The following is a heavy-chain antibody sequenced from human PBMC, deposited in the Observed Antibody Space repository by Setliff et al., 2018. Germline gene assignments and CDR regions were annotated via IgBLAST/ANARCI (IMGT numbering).Heavy chain of an antibody. CDR2: VRSRINNFAT. D-gene: IGHD4-17*01. CDR3: ASDIHNDYDYFDY. J-gene: IGHJ4*02. V-gene: IGHV3-73*01. Sequence: GGSLRLSCAASGFTFSRSAIHWGRQASGKGLEWVGRVRSRINNFATAYDASVKGRFIISRDDSKNTAYLQMNSLKTEDTAVYYCASDIHNDYDYFDYWGQGIQVTVSS. CDR1: GFTFSRSA.